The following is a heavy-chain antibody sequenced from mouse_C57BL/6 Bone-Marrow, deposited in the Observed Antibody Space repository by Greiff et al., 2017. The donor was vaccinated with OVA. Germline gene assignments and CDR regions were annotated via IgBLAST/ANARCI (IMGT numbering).Heavy chain of an antibody. Sequence: DVKLVESGGGLVQPGGSLKLSCAASGFTFSDYGMAWVRQAPRKGPEWVAFISNLAYSIYYADTVTGRFTISRENAKNTLYLEMSSLRSEDTAMYYCARPYGNYGEYAMDYWGQGTSVTVSS. CDR2: ISNLAYSI. CDR3: ARPYGNYGEYAMDY. V-gene: IGHV5-15*01. D-gene: IGHD2-1*01. CDR1: GFTFSDYG. J-gene: IGHJ4*01.